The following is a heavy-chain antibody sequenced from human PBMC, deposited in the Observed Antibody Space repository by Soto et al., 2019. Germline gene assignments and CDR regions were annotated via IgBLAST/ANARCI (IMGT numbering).Heavy chain of an antibody. CDR1: GGSLSSGGYY. J-gene: IGHJ4*02. CDR3: ERLIAVAGTEKFDY. Sequence: SDTLCVTCTVSGGSLSSGGYYRSWIRQHPGKGLEWIGYIYYSGSTYYNPSLKSRVTISVDTSKNQFSLKLSSVTAADTAVYYCERLIAVAGTEKFDYWGQGTLVTVSS. D-gene: IGHD6-19*01. V-gene: IGHV4-31*03. CDR2: IYYSGST.